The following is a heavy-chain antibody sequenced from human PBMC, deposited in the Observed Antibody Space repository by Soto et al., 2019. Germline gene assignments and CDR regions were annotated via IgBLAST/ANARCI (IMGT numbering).Heavy chain of an antibody. CDR2: ISASGRTT. V-gene: IGHV3-23*01. CDR1: GFSFSDYD. Sequence: EVQLLGSGGGLVQPGGSLRLSCAASGFSFSDYDMSWVRQAPGKGLEWVSAISASGRTTYYADSVKGRFTISRDNSKDTMYLQMNSLRAEDTAVFYCARDRRGVLDPWGQGIPVTVSS. CDR3: ARDRRGVLDP. J-gene: IGHJ5*02.